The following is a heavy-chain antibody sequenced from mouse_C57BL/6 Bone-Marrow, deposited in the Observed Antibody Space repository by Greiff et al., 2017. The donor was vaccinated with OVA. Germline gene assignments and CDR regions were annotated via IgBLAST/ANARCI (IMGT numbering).Heavy chain of an antibody. CDR1: GYTFTSYG. CDR2: IYPSNGNT. CDR3: ATLSRYDYVCDY. V-gene: IGHV1-81*01. Sequence: VKLQESGAELARPGASVSLSCKASGYTFTSYGISWVMQRSGQGLVWIGEIYPSNGNTYYNEKFKGKATLTADKSSSTSYMELRSMTSADSAVDFGATLSRYDYVCDYWGQGTTLTVSS. J-gene: IGHJ2*01. D-gene: IGHD2-4*01.